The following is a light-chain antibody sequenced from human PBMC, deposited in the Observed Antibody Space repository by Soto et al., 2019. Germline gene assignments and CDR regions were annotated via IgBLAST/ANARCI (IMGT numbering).Light chain of an antibody. J-gene: IGKJ5*01. CDR3: LQYVVTPT. V-gene: IGKV3-20*01. CDR1: QDIRSS. CDR2: GAT. Sequence: EIVMTLSTATLSVSAGERVKLSCTASQDIRSSLAWYQQKPGQAPRLLIHGATSRAPGVPDRFSGSESGTDFTLTISRLEPEDFAVYYCLQYVVTPTFGQGGRLEIK.